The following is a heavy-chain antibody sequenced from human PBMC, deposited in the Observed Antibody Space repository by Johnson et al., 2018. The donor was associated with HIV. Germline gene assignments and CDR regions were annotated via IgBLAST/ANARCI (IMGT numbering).Heavy chain of an antibody. J-gene: IGHJ3*01. CDR1: GFNFNGFG. Sequence: QVQLVESGGGVVQPGGSLRLSCAASGFNFNGFGMHWVRQAPGKGLEWVEFLRYDGTNKHYSDSVRDRFTISRDNSKNTLYLQMDSLRPEDTAVYYCAKGLWFGEFPDAFDRWGQGTMVTVSS. CDR2: LRYDGTNK. V-gene: IGHV3-30*02. CDR3: AKGLWFGEFPDAFDR. D-gene: IGHD3-10*01.